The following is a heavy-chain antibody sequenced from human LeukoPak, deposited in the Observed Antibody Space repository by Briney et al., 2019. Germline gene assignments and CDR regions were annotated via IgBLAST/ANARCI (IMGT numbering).Heavy chain of an antibody. V-gene: IGHV4-59*01. CDR3: ARDSLRYGGSMDV. Sequence: SETLSLTCTVSGGSISSYYWSWIRQPPGKGLEWIGYIYYSGSTNYNPSLKSRVTISVDTSKNQFSLKLSSVTAADTAVYYCARDSLRYGGSMDVWGQGTTVTVSS. CDR1: GGSISSYY. CDR2: IYYSGST. D-gene: IGHD5/OR15-5a*01. J-gene: IGHJ6*02.